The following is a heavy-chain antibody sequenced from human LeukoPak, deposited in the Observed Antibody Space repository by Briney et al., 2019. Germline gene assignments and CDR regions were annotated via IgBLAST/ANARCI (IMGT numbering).Heavy chain of an antibody. J-gene: IGHJ1*01. CDR3: AKDRTYGGSYYGDFQH. CDR1: GFTFSSYA. CDR2: ISGSGGST. V-gene: IGHV3-23*01. Sequence: PGGSLRLSCAASGFTFSSYAMSWVRQAPGKGLEWDSAISGSGGSTYYADSVKGRFTISRDNSKNTLYLQMNSLRAEDTAVYYCAKDRTYGGSYYGDFQHWGQGTLVTVSS. D-gene: IGHD1-26*01.